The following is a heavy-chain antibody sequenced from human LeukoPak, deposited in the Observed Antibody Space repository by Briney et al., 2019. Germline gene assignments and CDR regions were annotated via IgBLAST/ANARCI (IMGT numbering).Heavy chain of an antibody. V-gene: IGHV3-74*01. CDR3: AGPRDGNFYGDY. Sequence: GGSLRLSCAASGFTFTTYWMHWVRQAPGKGLVWVARINSDGKSISYTDSVKGRFTISRDNSKNTLYLQMNSLTASDSGIYYCAGPRDGNFYGDYWARGTLVTVAS. D-gene: IGHD3-3*01. J-gene: IGHJ4*02. CDR1: GFTFTTYW. CDR2: INSDGKSI.